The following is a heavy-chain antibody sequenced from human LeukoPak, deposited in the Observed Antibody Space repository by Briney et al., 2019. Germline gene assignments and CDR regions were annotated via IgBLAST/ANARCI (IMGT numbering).Heavy chain of an antibody. J-gene: IGHJ6*02. CDR1: GFAFSSYW. Sequence: GGSLRLSCAASGFAFSSYWMHWVRQAPGKGLEWVSVISASGSRAYYADFVKGRFTVSRDNSKNTVLLQMNSLRVEDTAVYYCTKDHDGMHAWGQGTTVTVSS. CDR3: TKDHDGMHA. CDR2: ISASGSRA. V-gene: IGHV3-23*01.